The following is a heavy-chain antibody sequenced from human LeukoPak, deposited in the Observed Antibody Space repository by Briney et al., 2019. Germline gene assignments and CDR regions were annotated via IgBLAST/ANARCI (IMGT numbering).Heavy chain of an antibody. Sequence: GGSLRLSCAASGFTVTSYWMHWVRQAPGKGLVWVSRVNSDGSSLSYADSVKGRFTISRDNAKNTLYLQMNSLRAEDTAVYYCACGVQGSSWIVNWGQGTLVTVSS. CDR1: GFTVTSYW. D-gene: IGHD2-2*01. J-gene: IGHJ4*02. CDR3: ACGVQGSSWIVN. V-gene: IGHV3-74*01. CDR2: VNSDGSSL.